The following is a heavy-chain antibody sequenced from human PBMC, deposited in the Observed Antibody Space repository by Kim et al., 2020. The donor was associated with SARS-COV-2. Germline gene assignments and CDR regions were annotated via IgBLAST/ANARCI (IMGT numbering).Heavy chain of an antibody. V-gene: IGHV3-48*02. CDR2: ISSSSSNI. CDR3: LRGNYYDSSGYPLWYY. Sequence: GGSLRLSCAASQFSFSSYSMNWVRQAPGKGLEWVSYISSSSSNIFYADSVKGRFTISRDNAKNSLYLQMNSLRDEDTAVYYCLRGNYYDSSGYPLWYYWGQGTLVTVSS. J-gene: IGHJ4*02. CDR1: QFSFSSYS. D-gene: IGHD3-22*01.